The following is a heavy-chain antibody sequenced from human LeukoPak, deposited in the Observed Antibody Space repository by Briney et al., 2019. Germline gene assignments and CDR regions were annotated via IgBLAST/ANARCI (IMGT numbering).Heavy chain of an antibody. CDR2: INPSGGST. CDR1: GYTFTTYY. J-gene: IGHJ6*03. Sequence: ASVKVSCKASGYTFTTYYMHWVRQTPRQGLGWMGIINPSGGSTSYAQKFQGRVTMTRDTSTSTVYMELSNLRSEDTAVYYCARDGEVASSYGYYYYYMDVWGKGTTVTVSS. CDR3: ARDGEVASSYGYYYYYMDV. V-gene: IGHV1-46*01. D-gene: IGHD5-18*01.